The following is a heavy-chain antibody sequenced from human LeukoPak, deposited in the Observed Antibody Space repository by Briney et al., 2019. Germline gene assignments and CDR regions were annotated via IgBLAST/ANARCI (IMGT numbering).Heavy chain of an antibody. CDR1: GFTFSTSA. Sequence: PGGSLRLSCAASGFTFSTSAMHWVRQPPGKGLEYVSGISSSGGSTYYANSVKGRFTISRDNSKTTLYLQMGSLRAEDMAVYYCARGQLWSPYYFDYWGQGTLVTVSS. D-gene: IGHD5-18*01. CDR2: ISSSGGST. J-gene: IGHJ4*02. V-gene: IGHV3-64*01. CDR3: ARGQLWSPYYFDY.